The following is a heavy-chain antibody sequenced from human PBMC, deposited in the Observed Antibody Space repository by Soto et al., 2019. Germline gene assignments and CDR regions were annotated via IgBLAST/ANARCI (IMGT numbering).Heavy chain of an antibody. CDR3: TRRYHRNANYFDP. Sequence: SETLSLTCTVSGASISVHSYYWTWIRQPPGKGLEWIGSSYYSGTTYFNPSLKSRATISVDTSKNQFSLRLTSVTAADTAIYYCTRRYHRNANYFDPWGPGALVTVST. V-gene: IGHV4-39*01. CDR2: SYYSGTT. J-gene: IGHJ5*02. CDR1: GASISVHSYY. D-gene: IGHD3-9*01.